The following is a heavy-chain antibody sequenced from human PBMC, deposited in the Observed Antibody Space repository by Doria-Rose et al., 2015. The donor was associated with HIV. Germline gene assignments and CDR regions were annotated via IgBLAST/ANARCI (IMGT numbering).Heavy chain of an antibody. CDR3: ARIKSSRWYHKYYFDF. Sequence: QVTLKESGPVLVKPTETLTLTCTVSGGSLSSPGMGVSWIRQPPGKALEWLANIFSDDERSYKTSLKSRLTISRGTSKSQVVLTMTDMDTVDTATYYCARIKSSRWYHKYYFDFWGQGTLVIVSA. CDR2: IFSDDER. D-gene: IGHD6-13*01. CDR1: GGSLSSPGMG. V-gene: IGHV2-26*01. J-gene: IGHJ4*02.